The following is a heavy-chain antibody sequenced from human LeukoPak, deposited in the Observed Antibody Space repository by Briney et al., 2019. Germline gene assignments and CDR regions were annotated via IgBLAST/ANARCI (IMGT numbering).Heavy chain of an antibody. V-gene: IGHV4-34*01. CDR1: GGSFSDYY. CDR3: ARGILSAATIFTSYYFDY. D-gene: IGHD5-12*01. Sequence: PSETLSLTCAVYGGSFSDYYWSWIRQPPGKGLEWIGEINHRGSTSYSPSLESRVTISRDTSKNQFSLKLSSVTAADTAVYYCARGILSAATIFTSYYFDYWGQGTLVTVSS. CDR2: INHRGST. J-gene: IGHJ4*02.